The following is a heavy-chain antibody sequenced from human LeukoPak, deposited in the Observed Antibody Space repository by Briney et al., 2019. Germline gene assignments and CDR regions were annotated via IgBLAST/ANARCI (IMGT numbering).Heavy chain of an antibody. D-gene: IGHD3-22*01. CDR2: IYTSGST. J-gene: IGHJ1*01. CDR3: AAIVVINPDEWYFQH. CDR1: GGSISSGSYY. Sequence: PSETLSLTCSVSGGSISSGSYYGRWIRQPAGKGLEWIGRIYTSGSTNYNPSLKSRVTISVDTSKNQFSLKLSSVTAADTAVYYCAAIVVINPDEWYFQHWGQGTLVTVSS. V-gene: IGHV4-61*02.